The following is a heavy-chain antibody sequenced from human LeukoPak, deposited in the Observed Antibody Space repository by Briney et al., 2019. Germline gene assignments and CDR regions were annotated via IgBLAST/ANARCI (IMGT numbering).Heavy chain of an antibody. D-gene: IGHD3-9*01. Sequence: GGSLRLSCAASGFTFSSYAMHWVRQAPGKGLEWVAVISYDGSNKYYAGSVKGRFTISRDNSKNTLYLQMNSLRAEDTAVYYCARAYYDILTGYSPAHYYYYGMDVWGQGTTVTVSS. J-gene: IGHJ6*02. CDR2: ISYDGSNK. CDR3: ARAYYDILTGYSPAHYYYYGMDV. CDR1: GFTFSSYA. V-gene: IGHV3-30-3*01.